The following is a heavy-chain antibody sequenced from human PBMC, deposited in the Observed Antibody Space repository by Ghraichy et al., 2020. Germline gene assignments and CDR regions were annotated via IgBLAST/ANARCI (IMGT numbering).Heavy chain of an antibody. CDR1: GYTFTSYG. J-gene: IGHJ6*02. D-gene: IGHD3-10*01. CDR3: AREWWFGELLSSNYYYGMDV. CDR2: ISAYNGNT. V-gene: IGHV1-18*04. Sequence: ASVKVSCKASGYTFTSYGISWVRQAPGQGLEWMGWISAYNGNTNYAQKLQGRVTMTTDTSTSTAYMELRSLRSDDTAVYYCAREWWFGELLSSNYYYGMDVWGQGTTVTVSS.